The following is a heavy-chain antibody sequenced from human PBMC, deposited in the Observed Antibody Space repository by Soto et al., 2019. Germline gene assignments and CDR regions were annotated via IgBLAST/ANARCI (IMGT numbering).Heavy chain of an antibody. CDR1: GGSISSSSYY. V-gene: IGHV4-39*01. J-gene: IGHJ4*02. CDR2: IYYSGST. CDR3: ARQGSSWAY. Sequence: QLQLQESGPGLVKPSETLSLTCTVSGGSISSSSYYWGWIRQPPGKGLEWIGSIYYSGSTYYDPFLKSRVTISVDTSKNQFSLKLSSVTAADTAVYYCARQGSSWAYWGQGTLVTVSS. D-gene: IGHD3-16*01.